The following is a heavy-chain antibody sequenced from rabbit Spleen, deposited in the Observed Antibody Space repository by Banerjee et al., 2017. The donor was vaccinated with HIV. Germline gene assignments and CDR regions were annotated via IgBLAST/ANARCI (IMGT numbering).Heavy chain of an antibody. D-gene: IGHD1-1*01. CDR2: IDAGSSGFT. Sequence: QEHLKESGGGLVQPGGSLKLSCTASGFTLSSYYMNWVRQAPGKGLEWVVCIDAGSSGFTYFANWAKGRFTISKTSSTTVTLQMTSLTAADTATYFCARDTSSSFSSYGMDLWGRGPLVTGS. CDR3: ARDTSSSFSSYGMDL. V-gene: IGHV1S45*01. J-gene: IGHJ6*01. CDR1: GFTLSSYYM.